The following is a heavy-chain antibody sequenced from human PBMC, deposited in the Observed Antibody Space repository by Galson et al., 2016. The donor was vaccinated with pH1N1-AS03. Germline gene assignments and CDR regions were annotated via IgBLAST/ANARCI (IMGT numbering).Heavy chain of an antibody. V-gene: IGHV3-33*01. Sequence: SLRLSCAASGFTFSSHGMHWVRQTPGKGLAWVAVIWHDGSEKYYADSVKCRFTISRDNSKNTLYLQMNSLRAEDTAVYYCARDRHYYDYIWGTYRYDWYFDLWGRGTLVTVSS. D-gene: IGHD3-16*02. J-gene: IGHJ2*01. CDR2: IWHDGSEK. CDR3: ARDRHYYDYIWGTYRYDWYFDL. CDR1: GFTFSSHG.